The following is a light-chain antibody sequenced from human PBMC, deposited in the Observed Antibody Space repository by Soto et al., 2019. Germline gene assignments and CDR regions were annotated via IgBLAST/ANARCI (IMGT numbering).Light chain of an antibody. CDR2: GAS. CDR3: QQYDSFSVT. J-gene: IGKJ5*01. Sequence: DIQMTQSPSSLSASVGDRVTITCRASQGINIYLAWYQQAAGKVPKHLIYGASKLQSGVPSRFSGSGSGTEFRLTISTMQPDDFATYYCQQYDSFSVTFGQGTRLE. CDR1: QGINIY. V-gene: IGKV1-27*01.